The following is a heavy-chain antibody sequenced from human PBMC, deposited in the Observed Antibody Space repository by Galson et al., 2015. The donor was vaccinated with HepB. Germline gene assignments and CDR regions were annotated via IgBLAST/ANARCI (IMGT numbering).Heavy chain of an antibody. Sequence: SLRLSCAASGFTFRSYTLNWVRQAPGKGLEWVSDISSSSNTTYYADSVRGRFIISRDNAKNSLYLQMNSLRVEDTAVYYCATVGITATLGWGMDVWGQGTTVTVAS. D-gene: IGHD1-20*01. V-gene: IGHV3-48*01. CDR3: ATVGITATLGWGMDV. J-gene: IGHJ6*02. CDR2: ISSSSNTT. CDR1: GFTFRSYT.